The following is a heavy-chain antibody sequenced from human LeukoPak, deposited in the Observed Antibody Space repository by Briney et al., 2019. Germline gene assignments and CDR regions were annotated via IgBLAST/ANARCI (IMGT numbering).Heavy chain of an antibody. CDR2: IYSGGST. Sequence: GGSLRLSCAASGFTFITYWMSWVRQAPGKGLEWVSVIYSGGSTYYADSVKGRFTISRDNSKNTLYLQMNSLRAEDTAVYYCARGGNGYYYYMDVWGKGTTVTISS. CDR3: ARGGNGYYYYMDV. V-gene: IGHV3-66*01. D-gene: IGHD4-23*01. CDR1: GFTFITYW. J-gene: IGHJ6*03.